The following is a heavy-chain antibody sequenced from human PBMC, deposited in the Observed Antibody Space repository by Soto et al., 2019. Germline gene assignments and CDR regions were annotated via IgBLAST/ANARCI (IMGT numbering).Heavy chain of an antibody. V-gene: IGHV5-51*01. CDR1: GYTFTSYW. Sequence: GESLKIFCKGSGYTFTSYWIVWVRQMPGKGLEWMGIIYAADSDTRYSPSFQGQVTISVDKSISTAYLQWSNLKASDTAMYYCARQKVFTPAIEVWGQGTTVTVSS. CDR3: ARQKVFTPAIEV. J-gene: IGHJ6*02. CDR2: IYAADSDT.